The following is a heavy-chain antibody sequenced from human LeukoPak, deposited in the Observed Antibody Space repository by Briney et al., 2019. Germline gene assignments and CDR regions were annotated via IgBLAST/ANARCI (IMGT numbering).Heavy chain of an antibody. J-gene: IGHJ4*02. CDR2: TYYRSKWVN. CDR1: GDSVSSNSAA. V-gene: IGHV6-1*01. D-gene: IGHD3-22*01. CDR3: GRGSGYTVDY. Sequence: SQTLSLTCAISGDSVSSNSAAWNWIGQSPSRGLEWLGRTYYRSKWVNEYAVSVKSRISISPDTSRNQFSLQLNSVTPEDTAVYYCGRGSGYTVDYWGQGTLVTVSS.